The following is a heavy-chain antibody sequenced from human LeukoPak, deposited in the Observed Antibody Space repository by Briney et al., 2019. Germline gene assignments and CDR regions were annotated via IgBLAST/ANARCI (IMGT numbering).Heavy chain of an antibody. CDR2: INPNSGGT. CDR3: ARDPGGYSYGKSPYGMDV. D-gene: IGHD5-18*01. CDR1: GYTFTGYY. J-gene: IGHJ6*02. Sequence: ASVKVSCKASGYTFTGYYMHWVRQAPGQGLEWMGWINPNSGGTNYAQKFQGWVTMTGDTSISTAYMELSRLRSDDTAVYYCARDPGGYSYGKSPYGMDVWGQGTTVTVSS. V-gene: IGHV1-2*04.